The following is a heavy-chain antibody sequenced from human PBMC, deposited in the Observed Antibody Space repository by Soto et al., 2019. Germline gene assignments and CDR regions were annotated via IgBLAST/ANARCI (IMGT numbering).Heavy chain of an antibody. CDR1: GFTFSAYG. CDR3: AKEMSPQTVLDSSSPWGDS. J-gene: IGHJ5*01. D-gene: IGHD6-6*01. Sequence: QVQLVESGGGVVQPGRSQRLSCTASGFTFSAYGLHWVRQAPGKGLEWVSTISYNGNHRYYADSVKGRFTVSRDDSKNTMYLLMNSLRIDDTGVYFCAKEMSPQTVLDSSSPWGDSWGPGTLVTVSS. CDR2: ISYNGNHR. V-gene: IGHV3-30*18.